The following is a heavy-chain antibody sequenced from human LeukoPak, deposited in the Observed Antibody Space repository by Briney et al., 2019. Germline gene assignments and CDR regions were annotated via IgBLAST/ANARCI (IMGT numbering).Heavy chain of an antibody. CDR2: ISYDGSNK. D-gene: IGHD5-18*01. CDR1: GFTFSSYA. CDR3: ARDRAPYSYGPFQH. J-gene: IGHJ1*01. V-gene: IGHV3-30-3*01. Sequence: GGSLRLSCAASGFTFSSYAMHWVRQAPGKGLEWVAVISYDGSNKYYADSVKGRFTISRDNSKNTLYLQTNSLRAEDTAVYYCARDRAPYSYGPFQHWGQGTLVTVSS.